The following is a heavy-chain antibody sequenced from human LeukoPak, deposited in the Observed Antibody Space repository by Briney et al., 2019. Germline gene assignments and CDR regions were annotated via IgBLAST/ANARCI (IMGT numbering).Heavy chain of an antibody. Sequence: GGSLRLSCAASGFRLRSYSMNWVRQAPGKGLEWISYITSSSNIIYYADSVKGRFTVSRDNAENSLYLQMNSLRAEDTAVCYCARDPYSNYAGMDVWSQGTTVTVSS. CDR1: GFRLRSYS. CDR3: ARDPYSNYAGMDV. D-gene: IGHD4-11*01. CDR2: ITSSSNII. V-gene: IGHV3-48*01. J-gene: IGHJ6*02.